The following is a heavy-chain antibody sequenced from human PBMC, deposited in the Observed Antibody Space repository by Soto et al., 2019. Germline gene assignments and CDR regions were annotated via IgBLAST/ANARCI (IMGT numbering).Heavy chain of an antibody. CDR2: ISSDGSTT. J-gene: IGHJ4*02. CDR3: VRGSNWSGSYNAGDN. V-gene: IGHV3-74*01. D-gene: IGHD1-26*01. Sequence: EVQLVESGGGIVQPGGSLRLSCAASGFTFSSYWMYWVRQAPGKGLVWVSRISSDGSTTTYADSVKGRVTISRDNAKNTLYLQMNSLRAADPAGYYCVRGSNWSGSYNAGDNWGQGALVTVAS. CDR1: GFTFSSYW.